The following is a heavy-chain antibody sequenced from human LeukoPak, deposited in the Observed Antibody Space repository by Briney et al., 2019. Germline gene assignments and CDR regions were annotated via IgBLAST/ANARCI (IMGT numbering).Heavy chain of an antibody. Sequence: SVKVSCKASGGTFSSYAISWVRQAPGQGLEWMGRIIPIFGTANYEQKFQGRVTITTDESTSTAYMELSSLRSEDTAVYYCARDPEVRFPDGWGQGTLVTVSS. CDR2: IIPIFGTA. V-gene: IGHV1-69*05. CDR3: ARDPEVRFPDG. CDR1: GGTFSSYA. D-gene: IGHD3-3*01. J-gene: IGHJ4*02.